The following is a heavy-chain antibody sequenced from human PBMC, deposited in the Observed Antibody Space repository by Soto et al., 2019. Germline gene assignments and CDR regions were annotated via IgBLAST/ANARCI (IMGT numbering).Heavy chain of an antibody. Sequence: EVQLLESGGGLVQPGGSLRISCATSGFRFSDYGINWVRQAPGKGLEWVSGITKTGRSTFLADSVRGRFTISRDNLNNIVYLQMNSLRADDTALYYCTKDADVHDFAFESWGQGTMVTVSS. D-gene: IGHD3-3*01. CDR2: ITKTGRST. CDR1: GFRFSDYG. CDR3: TKDADVHDFAFES. J-gene: IGHJ3*02. V-gene: IGHV3-23*01.